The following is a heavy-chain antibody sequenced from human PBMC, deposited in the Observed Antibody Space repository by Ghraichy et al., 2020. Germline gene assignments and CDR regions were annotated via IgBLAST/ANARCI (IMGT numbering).Heavy chain of an antibody. CDR1: GFTFSSYS. D-gene: IGHD3-22*01. CDR3: ARDFIDYYDSSGYYYV. CDR2: ISSSSSYI. Sequence: GESLRLSCAASGFTFSSYSMNWVRQAPGKGLEWVSSISSSSSYIYYADSVKGRFTISRDNAKNSLYLQMNSLRAEDTAVYYCARDFIDYYDSSGYYYVWSQGTLVTVSS. J-gene: IGHJ4*02. V-gene: IGHV3-21*01.